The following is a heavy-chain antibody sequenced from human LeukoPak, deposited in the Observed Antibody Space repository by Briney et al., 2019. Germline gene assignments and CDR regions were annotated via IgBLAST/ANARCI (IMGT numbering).Heavy chain of an antibody. CDR2: IYHSGST. J-gene: IGHJ4*02. D-gene: IGHD1-26*01. CDR3: AREGGELHFDY. Sequence: SETLSLTCAVSGGSISSGGYSWSWIRQPPGKGLEWIGYIYHSGSTYHNPSLKSRVTISVDRSKNQFSLKLSSVTAADTAVYYCAREGGELHFDYWGQGTLVTVSS. V-gene: IGHV4-30-2*01. CDR1: GGSISSGGYS.